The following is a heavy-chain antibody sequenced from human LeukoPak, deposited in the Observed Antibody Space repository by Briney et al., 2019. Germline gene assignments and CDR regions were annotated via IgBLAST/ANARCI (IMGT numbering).Heavy chain of an antibody. V-gene: IGHV3-23*01. J-gene: IGHJ6*02. CDR1: GFTLSRYA. CDR3: AKDGYCSGGSCYLYY. Sequence: AGSLTPSCEASGFTLSRYAMNWVRQAPGEGLPWVSTISGSGGSTYYADSVKGRFTISRDNSKNTLYLQMNSLRAEDTAVYYCAKDGYCSGGSCYLYYWGQGTTVTVSS. D-gene: IGHD2-15*01. CDR2: ISGSGGST.